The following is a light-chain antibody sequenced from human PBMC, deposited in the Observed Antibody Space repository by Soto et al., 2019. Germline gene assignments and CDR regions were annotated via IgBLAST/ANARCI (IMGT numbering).Light chain of an antibody. Sequence: PEERVTLSCRASQSVSSSYLTWCHQKPGQAPRLLIYGACTSATSIPARFSGSGSGTDFTLTISSLQPEDFAVYYCQQDYNVPVTFGQGTKLEIK. J-gene: IGKJ2*01. CDR1: QSVSSSY. CDR2: GAC. V-gene: IGKV3D-7*01. CDR3: QQDYNVPVT.